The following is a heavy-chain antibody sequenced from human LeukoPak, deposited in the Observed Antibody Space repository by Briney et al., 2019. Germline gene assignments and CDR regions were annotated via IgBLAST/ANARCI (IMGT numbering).Heavy chain of an antibody. J-gene: IGHJ6*03. CDR1: GFTFSSYA. CDR2: IYSDGVNK. V-gene: IGHV3-33*08. D-gene: IGHD2-8*01. CDR3: ARHRGSVFKGYMDV. Sequence: PGGSLRLSCAASGFTFSSYAMSWVRQAPGKGLEGVAIIYSDGVNKYCADSMKGRFTISRDTSKNTLFLEMESLRTEDTAVYYCARHRGSVFKGYMDVWGKGTTVTVSS.